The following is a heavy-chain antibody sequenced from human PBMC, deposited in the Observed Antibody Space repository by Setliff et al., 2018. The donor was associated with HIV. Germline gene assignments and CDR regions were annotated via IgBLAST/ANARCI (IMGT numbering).Heavy chain of an antibody. CDR3: ARLTRGGSYLSDY. D-gene: IGHD1-26*01. CDR1: GFTFISYA. Sequence: GGSLRLSCAASGFTFISYAMSWVRQAPGKGLDWVSAISSSGGSTYYADSVKGRFTISRDNAKNSLYLQMNSLRVEDTALYYCARLTRGGSYLSDYWGQGTVVTVSS. J-gene: IGHJ4*03. V-gene: IGHV3-23*01. CDR2: ISSSGGST.